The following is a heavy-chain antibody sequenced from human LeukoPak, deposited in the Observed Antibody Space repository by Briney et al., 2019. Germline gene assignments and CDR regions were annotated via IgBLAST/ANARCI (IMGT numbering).Heavy chain of an antibody. CDR1: GYSFTSYW. Sequence: GESLKISCKGSGYSFTSYWTGWVRQMPGKGLEWMGIIYPGDSDTRYSPSFQGQVTISADKSISTAYLQWSSLKASDTAMYYCASPRWGDSGGNYFDYGAREPLVTVPS. D-gene: IGHD1-26*01. J-gene: IGHJ4*02. CDR2: IYPGDSDT. V-gene: IGHV5-51*01. CDR3: ASPRWGDSGGNYFDY.